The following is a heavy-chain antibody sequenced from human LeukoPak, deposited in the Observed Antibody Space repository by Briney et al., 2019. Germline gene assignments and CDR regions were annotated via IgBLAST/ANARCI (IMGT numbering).Heavy chain of an antibody. D-gene: IGHD2-15*01. V-gene: IGHV3-15*01. CDR1: TFTFSNAW. Sequence: PGGSLRLSCAASTFTFSNAWMTWVRQAPGKGLEWVGRIKSKTHGGTTDYAAPVKGRFTISRDDSENTLYLQMSSLKPEDRAVYYCSKDISAVLYWGQGTLVTVSS. CDR2: IKSKTHGGTT. J-gene: IGHJ4*02. CDR3: SKDISAVLY.